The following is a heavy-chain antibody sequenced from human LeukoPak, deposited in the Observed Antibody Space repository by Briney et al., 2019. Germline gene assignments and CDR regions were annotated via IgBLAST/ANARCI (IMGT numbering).Heavy chain of an antibody. D-gene: IGHD5-24*01. V-gene: IGHV3-23*01. CDR3: AKGTISFDS. J-gene: IGHJ4*02. CDR1: GFTFSNYA. Sequence: GGSLRLSCAASGFTFSNYAMSWVRRAPGKGLEWVASNTGSGATYYADSVKGRFTISRDISKNTLYLQTDSLRAEDTAVYFCAKGTISFDSWGQGTLVTVSS. CDR2: NTGSGAT.